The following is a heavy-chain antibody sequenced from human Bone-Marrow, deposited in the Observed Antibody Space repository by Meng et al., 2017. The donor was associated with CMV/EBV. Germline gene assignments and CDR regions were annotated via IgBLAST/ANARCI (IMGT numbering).Heavy chain of an antibody. V-gene: IGHV4-39*07. Sequence: SETLSLTCTASGGSISSYYWGWIRQPPGKGLEFIGTIYYSVNTYYNPSLKSRVTISVDTSKNQFSLKLSSVTAADTAVYYCARGIIPAAADFHNWGQGTLVTVYS. D-gene: IGHD2-2*01. CDR3: ARGIIPAAADFHN. J-gene: IGHJ4*02. CDR2: IYYSVNT. CDR1: GGSISSYY.